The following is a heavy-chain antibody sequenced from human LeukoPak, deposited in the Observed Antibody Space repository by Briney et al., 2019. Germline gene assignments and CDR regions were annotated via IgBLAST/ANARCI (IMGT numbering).Heavy chain of an antibody. J-gene: IGHJ4*02. CDR3: ARGLSDVY. CDR2: INHSGST. CDR1: GGSFSGYY. V-gene: IGHV4-34*01. Sequence: SETLSLTCAVYGGSFSGYYWTWIRQPPGKGLEWIGEINHSGSTNYNPSLKSRVSISIDTSKNQFSLILNSATAADTAVYYCARGLSDVYWGQGTLVTVSS.